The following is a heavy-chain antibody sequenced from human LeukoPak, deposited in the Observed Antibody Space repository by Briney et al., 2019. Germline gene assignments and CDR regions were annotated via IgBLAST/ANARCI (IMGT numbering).Heavy chain of an antibody. CDR1: GYTFTSYG. Sequence: EASVKVSCKASGYTFTSYGISWVRQAPGQGLEWMGWISAYNGNTNYAQKLQGRVTMTTDTSTSTAYMELRSLRSDDTAVYYCARDQELYSSSSCFDYWGQGTLVTVSS. D-gene: IGHD6-6*01. J-gene: IGHJ4*02. CDR3: ARDQELYSSSSCFDY. CDR2: ISAYNGNT. V-gene: IGHV1-18*01.